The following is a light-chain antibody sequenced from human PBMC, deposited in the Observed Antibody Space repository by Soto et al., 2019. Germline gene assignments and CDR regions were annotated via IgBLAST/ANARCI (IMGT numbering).Light chain of an antibody. CDR1: QGITNN. Sequence: DIQMTQSPSAMSAYVGDRVTITCRASQGITNNLAWFQQRPGKVPRRLIYFASTLQSGVPSRFSGSGSGTEFTLTISGLEPEDFATYYSLQVNSYPWTFGQGTNVEIK. J-gene: IGKJ1*01. V-gene: IGKV1-17*03. CDR2: FAS. CDR3: LQVNSYPWT.